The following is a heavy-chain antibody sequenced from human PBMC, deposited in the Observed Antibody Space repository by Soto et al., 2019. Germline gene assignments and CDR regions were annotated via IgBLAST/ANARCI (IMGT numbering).Heavy chain of an antibody. CDR2: MNYSGRS. CDR3: AKSAFTSGWYFRAPSYDV. D-gene: IGHD6-19*01. Sequence: WTWFRQSPGKGLEWLGEMNYSGRSNHNPKSRVTISVDTSKNQFSLQITSVTAADTAMYYCAKSAFTSGWYFRAPSYDVWSQGTMVFVSS. J-gene: IGHJ3*01. V-gene: IGHV4-34*01.